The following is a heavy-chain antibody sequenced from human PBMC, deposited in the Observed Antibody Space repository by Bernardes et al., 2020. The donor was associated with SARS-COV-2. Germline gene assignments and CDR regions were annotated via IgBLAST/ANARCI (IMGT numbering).Heavy chain of an antibody. J-gene: IGHJ4*02. V-gene: IGHV4-59*12. CDR1: GDSISNYY. CDR3: AREGSSWTTYYFDY. D-gene: IGHD6-13*01. Sequence: SETLSLTCTVSGDSISNYYWSWIRQPPGKGPEWVGYISYSGSTYYNPSLKSRVTISVDTSKNQFSLKLSSVTAADTAVYYCAREGSSWTTYYFDYWGQGTLVTVSS. CDR2: ISYSGST.